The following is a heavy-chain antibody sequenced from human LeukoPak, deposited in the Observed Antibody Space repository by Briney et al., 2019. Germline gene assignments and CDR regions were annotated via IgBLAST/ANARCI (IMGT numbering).Heavy chain of an antibody. D-gene: IGHD5-24*01. Sequence: SETLSLTCTVSGGSISSSSYYWGWIRQPPGKGLEWIGSIYYSGSTYYNPSLKSRVTISVDTSKNQFSLKLSSVTAADTAVYYCASVGYSQDAFDIWGQGTMVTVSS. J-gene: IGHJ3*02. CDR1: GGSISSSSYY. CDR3: ASVGYSQDAFDI. CDR2: IYYSGST. V-gene: IGHV4-39*01.